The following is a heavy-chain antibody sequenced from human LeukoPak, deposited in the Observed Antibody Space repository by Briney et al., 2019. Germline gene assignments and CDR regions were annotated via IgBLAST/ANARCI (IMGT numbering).Heavy chain of an antibody. D-gene: IGHD2-2*01. Sequence: SETLSLTCTVSGGSISSYYWSLTRQPAGKGLEWIGRIYTSGSTNYNPSLKSRVTMSVDTSKNQFSLKLSSVTAADTAVYYCARAGTLPAARGAHYYYYGMDVWGQGTTVTVSS. CDR2: IYTSGST. J-gene: IGHJ6*02. V-gene: IGHV4-4*07. CDR3: ARAGTLPAARGAHYYYYGMDV. CDR1: GGSISSYY.